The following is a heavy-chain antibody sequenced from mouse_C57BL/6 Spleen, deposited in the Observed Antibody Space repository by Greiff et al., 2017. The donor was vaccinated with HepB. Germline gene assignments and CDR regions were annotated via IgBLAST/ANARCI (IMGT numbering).Heavy chain of an antibody. D-gene: IGHD1-1*01. Sequence: QVQLQQSGAELVKPGASVKISCKASGYAFSSYWMNWVKQRPGKGLEWIGQIYPGDGDTNYNGKFKGKATLTADKSSSTAYMQLSSLTSEDSAVYFCARSEGNKFITTVVATDYAMDYWGQGTSVTVSS. J-gene: IGHJ4*01. V-gene: IGHV1-80*01. CDR3: ARSEGNKFITTVVATDYAMDY. CDR2: IYPGDGDT. CDR1: GYAFSSYW.